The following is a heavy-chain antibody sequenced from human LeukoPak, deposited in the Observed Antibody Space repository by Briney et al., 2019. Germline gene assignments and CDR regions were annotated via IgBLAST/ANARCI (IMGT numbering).Heavy chain of an antibody. CDR2: INHSGST. J-gene: IGHJ5*02. V-gene: IGHV4-34*01. D-gene: IGHD1-7*01. CDR3: ARDSNWKYVLGS. CDR1: GGSFSGYY. Sequence: KPSETLSLTCAVYGGSFSGYYWSWIRQPPGRGLEWIGEINHSGSTNYNPSLKSRVTISVDTSKNQFSLKLSSVTAADTAVYYCARDSNWKYVLGSSGQGTLVTVSS.